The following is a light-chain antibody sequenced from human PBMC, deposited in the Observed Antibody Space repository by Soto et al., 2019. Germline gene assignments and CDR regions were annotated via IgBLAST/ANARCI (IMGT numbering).Light chain of an antibody. Sequence: EIVLTQSPGTLSLSPGERATLSCRASQRVTSSYLAWYQQKPGQAPRLLIFGASSRATGIPDRFSGSGSGTDFNLTISRLEPEVFAVYYCQQYGSLPRTFGQGTKVEI. CDR2: GAS. J-gene: IGKJ1*01. CDR3: QQYGSLPRT. V-gene: IGKV3-20*01. CDR1: QRVTSSY.